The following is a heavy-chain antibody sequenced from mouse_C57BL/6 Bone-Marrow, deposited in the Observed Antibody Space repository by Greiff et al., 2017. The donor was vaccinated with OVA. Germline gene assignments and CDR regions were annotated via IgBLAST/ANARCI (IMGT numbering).Heavy chain of an antibody. CDR1: GFTFSDYY. D-gene: IGHD1-1*01. J-gene: IGHJ1*03. CDR3: ASHYYGSDWYFDV. V-gene: IGHV5-12*01. CDR2: ISNGGGST. Sequence: EVHLVESGGGLVQPGGSLKLSCAASGFTFSDYYMYWVRQTPEKRLEWVAYISNGGGSTYYPDTVKGRFTISRDNAKNTLYLQMSRLKSEDTAMYYCASHYYGSDWYFDVWGTGTTVTVSS.